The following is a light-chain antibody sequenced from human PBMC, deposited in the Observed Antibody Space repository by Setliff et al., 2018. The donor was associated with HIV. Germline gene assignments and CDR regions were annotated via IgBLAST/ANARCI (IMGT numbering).Light chain of an antibody. CDR2: NTN. CDR3: VLYLGSGIL. J-gene: IGLJ2*01. V-gene: IGLV8-61*01. Sequence: QTVVTQEPSLAVSPGGTVTLTCGLNSGSVSSSNYPSWYQQPPGQPPRTLIYNTNTRSSGVSGRFSGSILGNKAALTITGAQTNDESDYYCVLYLGSGILFGGGTKGTVL. CDR1: SGSVSSSNY.